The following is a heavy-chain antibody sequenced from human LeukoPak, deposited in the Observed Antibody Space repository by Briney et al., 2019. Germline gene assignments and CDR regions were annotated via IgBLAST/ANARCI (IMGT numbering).Heavy chain of an antibody. V-gene: IGHV3-48*04. CDR3: ARVTAVAAPWVY. CDR2: ISSSGTTI. J-gene: IGHJ4*02. D-gene: IGHD6-19*01. Sequence: GGSLRLSCAASGFTFSSYGLNWARQAPGKGLEWVSYISSSGTTIQYPDSVEGRFTISRDNAKNSLYLQMNSLRAEDTAVYYCARVTAVAAPWVYWGQGTQVTVSS. CDR1: GFTFSSYG.